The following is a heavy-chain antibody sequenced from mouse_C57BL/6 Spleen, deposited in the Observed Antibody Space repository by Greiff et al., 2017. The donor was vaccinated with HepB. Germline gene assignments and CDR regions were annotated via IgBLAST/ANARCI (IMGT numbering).Heavy chain of an antibody. Sequence: VQLKESGGDLVKPGGSLKLSCAASGFTFSSYGMSWVRQTPDKRLEWVATISSGGSYTYYPDSVKGRFTISRDNAKNTLYLQMSSLKSEDTAMYYCSRHAYYCNYVDWYFDVWGTGTTVTVSS. V-gene: IGHV5-6*01. CDR2: ISSGGSYT. D-gene: IGHD2-10*01. CDR1: GFTFSSYG. J-gene: IGHJ1*03. CDR3: SRHAYYCNYVDWYFDV.